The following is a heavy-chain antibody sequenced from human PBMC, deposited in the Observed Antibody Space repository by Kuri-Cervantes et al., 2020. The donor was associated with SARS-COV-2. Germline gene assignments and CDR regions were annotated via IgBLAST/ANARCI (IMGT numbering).Heavy chain of an antibody. CDR3: ARVYSGSYYNWFDP. V-gene: IGHV3-21*01. D-gene: IGHD1-26*01. CDR2: ISSSSSYI. J-gene: IGHJ5*02. CDR1: GFNFSSYS. Sequence: ETLSLTCAASGFNFSSYSMNWVRQAPGKGLEWVSSISSSSSYIYYADSVKGRFTISSDNAKNSLYLQMNSLRAEDTAVYYCARVYSGSYYNWFDPWGQGTLVTVSS.